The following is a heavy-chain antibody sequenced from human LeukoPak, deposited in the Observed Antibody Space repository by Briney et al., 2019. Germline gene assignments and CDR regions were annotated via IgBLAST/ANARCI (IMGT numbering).Heavy chain of an antibody. Sequence: GGSLRLSCAASGFTLSSYWMHWVRQAPGKGLVWVSRIKSDGRTNYADSVKGRFSISRDNAKNTVSLQMISLRAEDTGVYYCARAPSEIGGYYPEYFRHWGQGTLVIVSS. CDR2: IKSDGRT. J-gene: IGHJ1*01. V-gene: IGHV3-74*01. CDR1: GFTLSSYW. D-gene: IGHD3-22*01. CDR3: ARAPSEIGGYYPEYFRH.